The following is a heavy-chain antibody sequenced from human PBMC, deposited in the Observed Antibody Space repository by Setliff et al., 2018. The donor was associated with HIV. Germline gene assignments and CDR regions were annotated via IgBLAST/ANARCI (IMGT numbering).Heavy chain of an antibody. CDR1: TFTFSSYE. CDR3: ARDRRRYDIVTLHYMDV. V-gene: IGHV3-48*03. D-gene: IGHD2-15*01. J-gene: IGHJ6*03. CDR2: ISSSGSTI. Sequence: GGSLRLSCAASTFTFSSYEMNWVRQAPGKGLEWVSYISSSGSTIYYADSVKGRFTISRDNAKNSLYLQMNSLRAEDTAMYYCARDRRRYDIVTLHYMDVWGKGTTVTVSS.